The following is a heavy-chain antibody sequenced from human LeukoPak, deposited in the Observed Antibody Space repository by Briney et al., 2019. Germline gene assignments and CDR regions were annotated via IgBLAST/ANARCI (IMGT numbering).Heavy chain of an antibody. CDR1: GYTFTSYY. D-gene: IGHD3-10*01. CDR3: ARDRVTMVRGVLYYYYYYGMDV. CDR2: INPSGGST. J-gene: IGHJ6*02. Sequence: ASVKVSCKASGYTFTSYYMHWVRQAPGQGLEWMGIINPSGGSTSYAQKFQGRVTMTRDTSTSTVYMELSSLRSEDTAVYYCARDRVTMVRGVLYYYYYYGMDVWGQGTTVTVSS. V-gene: IGHV1-46*01.